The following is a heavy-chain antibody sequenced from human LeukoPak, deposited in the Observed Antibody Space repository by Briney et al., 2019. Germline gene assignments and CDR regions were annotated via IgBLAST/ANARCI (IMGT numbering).Heavy chain of an antibody. CDR2: IIPIFGTA. D-gene: IGHD6-19*01. J-gene: IGHJ4*02. CDR1: GGTFSSYA. V-gene: IGHV1-69*13. Sequence: ASVKVSCKASGGTFSSYAISWVRQAPGQGLEWMGGIIPIFGTANYAQKFQGRVTITADESTSTAYMELSSLRSEDTAVYYCARAGIAVAGSRLTDDYWGQGTLVTVSS. CDR3: ARAGIAVAGSRLTDDY.